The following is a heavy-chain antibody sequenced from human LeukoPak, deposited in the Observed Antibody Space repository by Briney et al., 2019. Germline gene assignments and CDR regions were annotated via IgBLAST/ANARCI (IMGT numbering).Heavy chain of an antibody. D-gene: IGHD3-10*01. J-gene: IGHJ3*02. CDR1: GFTFSSYS. CDR3: AREGPNYYGSGSYFRGDAFDI. CDR2: ISSSSSYI. Sequence: PGGSLRLSCAASGFTFSSYSMNWVRQAPGKGLEWVSSISSSSSYIYYADSVKGRFTISRDNAKNSLYLQMNSLRAEDTAVYYCAREGPNYYGSGSYFRGDAFDIWGQGTMVTASS. V-gene: IGHV3-21*01.